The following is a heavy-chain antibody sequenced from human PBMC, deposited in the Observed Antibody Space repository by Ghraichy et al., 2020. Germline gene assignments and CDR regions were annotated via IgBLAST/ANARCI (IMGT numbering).Heavy chain of an antibody. CDR2: IYSSGST. D-gene: IGHD2-21*01. CDR1: GGSISNYY. J-gene: IGHJ5*01. V-gene: IGHV4-4*07. CDR3: ARELTAIPNWFDS. Sequence: SETLSLTCTVSGGSISNYYWSWIRQPAGKGLEWIGRIYSSGSTNYNPSLKSRVTVSVDTSNNQFSLKLSSVTAADTAVYYCARELTAIPNWFDSWGQGTLVTVSS.